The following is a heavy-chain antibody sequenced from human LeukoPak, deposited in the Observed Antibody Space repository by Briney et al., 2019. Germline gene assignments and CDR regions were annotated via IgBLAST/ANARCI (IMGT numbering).Heavy chain of an antibody. CDR2: IYYSGST. V-gene: IGHV4-59*01. CDR3: ARRGPAGDSTSSGRNWFDP. CDR1: GGSISSYY. J-gene: IGHJ5*02. Sequence: SETLSLTCTVSGGSISSYYWSWIRQPPGKGLEWIGYIYYSGSTNYNPSLKSRVTISVDTSKNQCSLKLSSVTAADTAVYYCARRGPAGDSTSSGRNWFDPWGQGTLVTVSS. D-gene: IGHD3-22*01.